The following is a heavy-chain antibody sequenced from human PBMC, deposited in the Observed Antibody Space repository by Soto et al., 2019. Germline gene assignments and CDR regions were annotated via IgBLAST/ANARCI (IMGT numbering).Heavy chain of an antibody. CDR1: GYSISSGYY. CDR3: ARDKGIAAADLDY. J-gene: IGHJ4*02. Sequence: SETLSLTCAVSGYSISSGYYWGWIRQPPGKGLEWIGSIYHSGSTYYNPSLKSRVTISVDTSKNQFSLKLSSVTAADTAVYYCARDKGIAAADLDYWGQGTLVTVSS. V-gene: IGHV4-38-2*02. CDR2: IYHSGST. D-gene: IGHD6-13*01.